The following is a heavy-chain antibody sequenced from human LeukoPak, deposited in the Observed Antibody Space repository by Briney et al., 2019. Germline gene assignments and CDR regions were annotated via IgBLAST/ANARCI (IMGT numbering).Heavy chain of an antibody. D-gene: IGHD6-13*01. CDR2: IRYHGNDK. V-gene: IGHV3-30*02. CDR3: GRDEGAAGVEFYFDY. Sequence: GGSLRLSCEGSGFRLSNSGMHWARQAPGKGPEWLTFIRYHGNDKYYADSVRGRFTVSKDDAKNTVYLQMNFLRPDDTAIYYCGRDEGAAGVEFYFDYWGQGALVTVSS. J-gene: IGHJ4*02. CDR1: GFRLSNSG.